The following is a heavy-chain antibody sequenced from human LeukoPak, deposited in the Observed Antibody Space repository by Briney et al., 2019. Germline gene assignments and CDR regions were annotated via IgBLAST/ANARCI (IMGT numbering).Heavy chain of an antibody. V-gene: IGHV1-18*01. D-gene: IGHD3-10*01. Sequence: ASVKVSCKASGHTFTSYGISWVRQAPGQGLEWMGWISAYNGNTNYAQKLQGRVTMTTDTSTSTAYMELRSLRSDDTAVYYCAATYYYGSGSYHPFDYWGQGTLVTVSS. CDR1: GHTFTSYG. CDR2: ISAYNGNT. CDR3: AATYYYGSGSYHPFDY. J-gene: IGHJ4*02.